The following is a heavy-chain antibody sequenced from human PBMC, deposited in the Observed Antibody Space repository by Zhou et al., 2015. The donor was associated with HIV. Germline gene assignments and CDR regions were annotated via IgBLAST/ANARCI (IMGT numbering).Heavy chain of an antibody. D-gene: IGHD3-3*01. V-gene: IGHV1-69*08. CDR3: ARDPSTDPRGITIFGVDQVGYFDY. Sequence: QVQLVQSGAEVKKPGSSVKVSCKASGGTFSSYTISWVRQAPGQGLEWMGRIIPILGIANYAQKFQGRVTITADKSTSTAYMELSSLRSEDTAVYYCARDPSTDPRGITIFGVDQVGYFDYWGQGTLVTVSS. CDR1: GGTFSSYT. J-gene: IGHJ4*02. CDR2: IIPILGIA.